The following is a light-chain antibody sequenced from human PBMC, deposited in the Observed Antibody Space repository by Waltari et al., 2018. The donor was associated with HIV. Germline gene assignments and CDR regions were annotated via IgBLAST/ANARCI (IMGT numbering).Light chain of an antibody. CDR1: SPNIGAGFD. J-gene: IGLJ2*01. Sequence: QSVLTQPPSVSGAPGPRVTISCTGSSPNIGAGFDVHGYQQLPGTAPKLLLHGNTNRPSGVPDRFSGSKSGTSASLAITGLQAEDEADYYCQSYDSSLSGLLFGGGTKLTVL. CDR2: GNT. V-gene: IGLV1-40*01. CDR3: QSYDSSLSGLL.